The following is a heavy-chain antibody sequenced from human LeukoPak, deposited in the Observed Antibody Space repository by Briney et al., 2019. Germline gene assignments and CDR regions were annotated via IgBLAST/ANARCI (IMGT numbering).Heavy chain of an antibody. Sequence: GGSLRLSCAASGFTFSSYAMSWVRQAPGKGLEWVSAISGSGGSTYYADSVKGRFTISRDNSKNTLYLQMNSLRAEDTAVYYCARDLRFGELLLDYWGQGTLVTVSS. CDR1: GFTFSSYA. J-gene: IGHJ4*02. CDR3: ARDLRFGELLLDY. CDR2: ISGSGGST. D-gene: IGHD3-10*01. V-gene: IGHV3-23*01.